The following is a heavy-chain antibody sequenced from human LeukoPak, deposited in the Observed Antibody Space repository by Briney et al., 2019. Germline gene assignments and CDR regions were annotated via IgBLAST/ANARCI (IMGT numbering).Heavy chain of an antibody. CDR2: LYSVGTS. D-gene: IGHD5/OR15-5a*01. Sequence: GGSLRLSCAASGFSVTNNYMSWVRLAPGKGLELVSVLYSVGTSYYVDSVKGRFTISRDNSKNTLYLQMNSLRAEDAAIYYCARVYSTITYWYFDLWGRGTLVSVSS. CDR1: GFSVTNNY. J-gene: IGHJ2*01. CDR3: ARVYSTITYWYFDL. V-gene: IGHV3-53*01.